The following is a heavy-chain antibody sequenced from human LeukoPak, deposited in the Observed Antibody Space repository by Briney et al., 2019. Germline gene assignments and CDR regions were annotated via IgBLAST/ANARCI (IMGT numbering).Heavy chain of an antibody. CDR2: INHSGST. CDR3: ARISRYYDILTGYYIGWFDP. J-gene: IGHJ5*02. D-gene: IGHD3-9*01. V-gene: IGHV4-34*01. CDR1: GGSFSGYY. Sequence: SETQSLTCAVYGGSFSGYYWSWIRQPPGKGLEWIGEINHSGSTNYNPSLKSRVTISVDTSKNQFSLKLSSVTAADTAVYYCARISRYYDILTGYYIGWFDPWGQGTLVTVSS.